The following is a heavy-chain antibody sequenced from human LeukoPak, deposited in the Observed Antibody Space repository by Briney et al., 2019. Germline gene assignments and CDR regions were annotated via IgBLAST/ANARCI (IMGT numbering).Heavy chain of an antibody. Sequence: GGSLRLSCAASGFTISSYWMNWVRQAPGKGLEWVSYISSSGSTIYYADSVKGRFTMSRDNAKKSLYLQMNSLRAEDTAVYYCARARFDTSGYYYRGFDIWGQGTMVTVSS. J-gene: IGHJ3*02. CDR2: ISSSGSTI. CDR3: ARARFDTSGYYYRGFDI. CDR1: GFTISSYW. D-gene: IGHD3-22*01. V-gene: IGHV3-48*04.